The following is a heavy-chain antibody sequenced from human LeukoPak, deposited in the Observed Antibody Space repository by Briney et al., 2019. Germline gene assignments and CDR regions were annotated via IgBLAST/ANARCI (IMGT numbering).Heavy chain of an antibody. Sequence: SETLSLTCAVSGYSISSGYYWGWIRQPPGKGLEWIGSIYHSGSTYYNPSLKSRVTISVDTSKNQFSLKLSSVPAADTAVYYCARHALTRRSLSVSYFPYYFDYWGQGTLVTVSS. CDR2: IYHSGST. D-gene: IGHD2/OR15-2a*01. V-gene: IGHV4-38-2*01. CDR1: GYSISSGYY. J-gene: IGHJ4*02. CDR3: ARHALTRRSLSVSYFPYYFDY.